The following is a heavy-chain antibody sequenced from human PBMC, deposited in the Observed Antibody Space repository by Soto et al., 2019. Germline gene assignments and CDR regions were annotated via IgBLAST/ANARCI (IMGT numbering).Heavy chain of an antibody. CDR3: ARHMTTVGYFDY. CDR2: VYWDDDK. Sequence: QITLKESGPTLVKPTQTLTLTCTLSGFSLSTSGVGVGWIRQPPGKALEWLALVYWDDDKLYSPSLKSRLTITTPTSKNPVDLRMANMDPVDTATYYCARHMTTVGYFDYWGQGTLVTVSS. D-gene: IGHD4-17*01. CDR1: GFSLSTSGVG. J-gene: IGHJ4*02. V-gene: IGHV2-5*02.